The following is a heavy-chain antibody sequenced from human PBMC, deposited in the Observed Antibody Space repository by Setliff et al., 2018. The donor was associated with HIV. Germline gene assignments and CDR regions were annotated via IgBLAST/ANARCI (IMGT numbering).Heavy chain of an antibody. J-gene: IGHJ4*01. Sequence: GGSLRLSCAASGFTFRDYPIHWVRQAPGKGPEWISFIYSGSSSAVFADSVKGRFTISRDNSRNTLFLQMNSLRAEDTAVYYCAKEPSSCSAPRPSLCGYFDSWGQGTQVTVSS. CDR1: GFTFRDYP. CDR3: AKEPSSCSAPRPSLCGYFDS. D-gene: IGHD2-21*01. CDR2: IYSGSSSA. V-gene: IGHV3-23*03.